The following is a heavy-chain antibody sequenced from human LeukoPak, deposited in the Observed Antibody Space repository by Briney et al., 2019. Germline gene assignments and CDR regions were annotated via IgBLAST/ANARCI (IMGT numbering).Heavy chain of an antibody. CDR3: AREPGITGTTGSYNWFDP. V-gene: IGHV1-2*02. CDR1: GYTFTGYY. D-gene: IGHD1-7*01. CDR2: INPNSGGT. Sequence: ASVKVSCKASGYTFTGYYMHWVRQAPGQGLEWMGWINPNSGGTNYAQKFQGRVTMTRDTPISTAYMELSRLRSDDTAVYYCAREPGITGTTGSYNWFDPWGQGTLVTVSS. J-gene: IGHJ5*02.